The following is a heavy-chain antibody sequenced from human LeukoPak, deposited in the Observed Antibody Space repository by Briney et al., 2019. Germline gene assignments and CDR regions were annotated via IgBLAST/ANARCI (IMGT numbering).Heavy chain of an antibody. J-gene: IGHJ4*02. Sequence: ASVKVSLKSSGYTFTGYYMHWVRPPPGQGLEWMGWINPNSGGTNYAQTFQGRVIMTMDTYITKAYMELSRLRSDNTAVYDCARVIKEGMGGGTTLTDYWGQGTLVTVSS. CDR1: GYTFTGYY. D-gene: IGHD1-26*01. CDR3: ARVIKEGMGGGTTLTDY. V-gene: IGHV1-2*02. CDR2: INPNSGGT.